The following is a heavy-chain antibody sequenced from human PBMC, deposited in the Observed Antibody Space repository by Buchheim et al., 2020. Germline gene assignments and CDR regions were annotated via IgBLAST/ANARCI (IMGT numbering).Heavy chain of an antibody. V-gene: IGHV3-74*01. Sequence: EVQLVESGGGLVQPGGSLRLSCAASGFSFSSCWMHWVRQTPGKGLLWVSRTNPDGTYTSYADSVKGRFTISRDNSKNTLYLQMNSLRAEDTAVYYCARGTTVTTPYYYGMDVWGQGTT. J-gene: IGHJ6*02. D-gene: IGHD4-11*01. CDR2: TNPDGTYT. CDR1: GFSFSSCW. CDR3: ARGTTVTTPYYYGMDV.